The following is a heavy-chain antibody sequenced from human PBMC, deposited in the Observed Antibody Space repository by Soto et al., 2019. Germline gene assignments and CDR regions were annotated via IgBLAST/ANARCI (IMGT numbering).Heavy chain of an antibody. CDR3: ARDNVITIFGVVIPRAFDI. CDR1: GGSASSGSYY. J-gene: IGHJ3*02. V-gene: IGHV4-61*01. CDR2: IYYSGST. D-gene: IGHD3-3*01. Sequence: PSETLSLTCTVSGGSASSGSYYWSWIRQPPGKGLEWIGYIYYSGSTNYNPSLKSRVTISVDTSKNQFSLKLSSVTAADTAVYYCARDNVITIFGVVIPRAFDIWGQGTMVTVSS.